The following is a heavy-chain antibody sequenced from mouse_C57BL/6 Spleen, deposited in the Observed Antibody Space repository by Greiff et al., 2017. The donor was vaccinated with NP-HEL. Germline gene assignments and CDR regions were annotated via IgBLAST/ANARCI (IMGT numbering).Heavy chain of an antibody. D-gene: IGHD1-1*01. CDR1: GYTFTDYY. J-gene: IGHJ4*01. Sequence: EVQLQQSGPVLVKPGASVKMSCKASGYTFTDYYMNWVKQSHGKSLEWIGVINPYNGGTSYNQKFKGKATLTVDKSSSTAYMELNSLTSEDSAVYYCAREVLAGQAMDYWGQGTSVTVSS. CDR3: AREVLAGQAMDY. CDR2: INPYNGGT. V-gene: IGHV1-19*01.